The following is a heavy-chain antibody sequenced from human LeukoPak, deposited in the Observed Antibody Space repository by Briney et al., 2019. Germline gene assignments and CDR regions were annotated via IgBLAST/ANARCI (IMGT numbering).Heavy chain of an antibody. Sequence: SETLSLTCTVSGGSISSGDYYWSWIRQPPGKGLEWIGYIYYSGSTYYNPSLKSRVTISVDTSKNQFSLKLSSETAADTAVYYCARPGTASGNDAFDIWGQGTMVTVSS. D-gene: IGHD4-23*01. CDR2: IYYSGST. CDR3: ARPGTASGNDAFDI. CDR1: GGSISSGDYY. J-gene: IGHJ3*02. V-gene: IGHV4-30-4*08.